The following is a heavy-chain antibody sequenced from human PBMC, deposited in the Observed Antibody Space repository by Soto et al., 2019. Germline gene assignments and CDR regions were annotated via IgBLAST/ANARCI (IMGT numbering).Heavy chain of an antibody. D-gene: IGHD6-6*01. J-gene: IGHJ4*02. CDR2: IYSGGST. CDR3: ASIEYSSSSVY. V-gene: IGHV3-53*04. Sequence: PGGSLRLSCAASGFTVSSNYMSWVRQAPGKGLEWVSVIYSGGSTYYADSVKGRFTISRRNSKNTLYLQMNSLRAEDTAVYYCASIEYSSSSVYWGQGTLVTVSS. CDR1: GFTVSSNY.